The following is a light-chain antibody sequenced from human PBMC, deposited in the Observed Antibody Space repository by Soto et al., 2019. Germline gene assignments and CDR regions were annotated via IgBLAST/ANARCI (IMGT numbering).Light chain of an antibody. CDR1: QSLLHSNGYNY. Sequence: DIVMTQSPLSLPVTPGEPASISCRSSQSLLHSNGYNYLDWYLQKPGQSPQLLIYLGSNRASGVPDRFSGSGSGTDFTLKISRVEAEDVGVYYCMQALRTAWTFGQGTKVDSK. CDR3: MQALRTAWT. V-gene: IGKV2-28*01. J-gene: IGKJ1*01. CDR2: LGS.